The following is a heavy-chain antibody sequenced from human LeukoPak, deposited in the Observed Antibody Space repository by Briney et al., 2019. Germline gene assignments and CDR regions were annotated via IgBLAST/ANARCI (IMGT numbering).Heavy chain of an antibody. J-gene: IGHJ6*03. D-gene: IGHD6-19*01. V-gene: IGHV4-39*01. CDR1: GASVSNNNYY. CDR3: ARRGYSSGWTTAYYYYYMDV. CDR2: IYYSGST. Sequence: SETLSLTCTVSGASVSNNNYYWGWIRQPPGKGLEWIGSIYYSGSTYYNPSLKSRVTISVDTSKNQFSLKLSSVTAADTAVYYCARRGYSSGWTTAYYYYYMDVWGKGTTVTISS.